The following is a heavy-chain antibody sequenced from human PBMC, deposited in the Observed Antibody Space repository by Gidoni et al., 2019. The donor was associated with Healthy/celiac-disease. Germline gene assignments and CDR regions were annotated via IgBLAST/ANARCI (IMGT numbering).Heavy chain of an antibody. J-gene: IGHJ3*02. CDR2: IRRKAYGGTT. V-gene: IGHV3-49*05. D-gene: IGHD3-3*01. CDR3: TREGYDFWSGYTLFDAFDI. CDR1: GFPFGDYA. Sequence: EVQLVESGEGLVKPGRSLRLSCTASGFPFGDYAMSWFRQAPGNGLEWVGFIRRKAYGGTTEYAASVKGRFTTSRDDSKSIAYLQMNSLKTEDTAVYYCTREGYDFWSGYTLFDAFDIWGQGTMVTVSS.